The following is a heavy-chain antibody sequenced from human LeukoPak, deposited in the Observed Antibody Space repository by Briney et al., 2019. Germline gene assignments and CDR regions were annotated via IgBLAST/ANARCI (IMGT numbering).Heavy chain of an antibody. CDR2: ISAYNGNT. V-gene: IGHV1-18*04. CDR1: GYTFTGYY. CDR3: ARSPLGYCTNGVCYPGY. Sequence: ASVKVSCKASGYTFTGYYMHWVRQAPGQGLEWMGWISAYNGNTNYAQKLQGRVTMTTDTSTSTAYMELRSLRSDDTAVYYCARSPLGYCTNGVCYPGYWGQGTLVTVSS. J-gene: IGHJ4*02. D-gene: IGHD2-8*01.